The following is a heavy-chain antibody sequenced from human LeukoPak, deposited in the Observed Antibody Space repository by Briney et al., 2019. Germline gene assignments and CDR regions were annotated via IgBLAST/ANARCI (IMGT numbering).Heavy chain of an antibody. D-gene: IGHD3-3*01. V-gene: IGHV3-7*01. J-gene: IGHJ5*01. CDR2: IKEDSSDK. CDR1: GFTFNKYW. CDR3: ARESARFRFDS. Sequence: GGSLRLSCAASGFTFNKYWMNWVRQSPGKGLEWVANIKEDSSDKNYVDSMKGRSTISRDNAKNSLYLQMNSLRVEDTAVYYCARESARFRFDSWGQGTLVTVSS.